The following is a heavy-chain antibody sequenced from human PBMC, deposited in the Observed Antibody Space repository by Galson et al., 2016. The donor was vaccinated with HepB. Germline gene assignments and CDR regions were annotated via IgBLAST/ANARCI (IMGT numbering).Heavy chain of an antibody. CDR1: GLTFSSYA. J-gene: IGHJ4*02. CDR2: IIYSGGST. D-gene: IGHD3-3*01. Sequence: SLRLSCAASGLTFSSYAMSWVRQAPGKGLEWVSIIYSGGSTYFADSVKGRFTISRDNSKNTLYLHMNSLRAEDTAVYYCAKGYGFWTAFDYWGQGTLVTVSS. CDR3: AKGYGFWTAFDY. V-gene: IGHV3-23*01.